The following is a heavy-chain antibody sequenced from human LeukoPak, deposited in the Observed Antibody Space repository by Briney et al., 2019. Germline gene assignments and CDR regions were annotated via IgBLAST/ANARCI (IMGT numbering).Heavy chain of an antibody. D-gene: IGHD4-23*01. V-gene: IGHV1-46*01. CDR2: INPSGGST. J-gene: IGHJ4*02. CDR3: ASQPGGNSVDFRVLPSYYFDY. CDR1: GYTFTSYY. Sequence: GASVKVSCKASGYTFTSYYMHWVRQAPGQGLEWMGIINPSGGSTSYAQKFQGRVTMTRDTSTSTVYMELSSLRSEDTAVYYCASQPGGNSVDFRVLPSYYFDYWGQGTLVTVSS.